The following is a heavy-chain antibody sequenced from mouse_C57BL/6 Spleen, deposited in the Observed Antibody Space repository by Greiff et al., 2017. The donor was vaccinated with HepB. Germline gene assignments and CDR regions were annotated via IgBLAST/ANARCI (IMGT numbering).Heavy chain of an antibody. J-gene: IGHJ3*01. CDR1: GYSITSGYY. V-gene: IGHV3-6*01. D-gene: IGHD1-1*01. CDR3: ARESSFLAY. CDR2: ISYDGSN. Sequence: VQLQQSGPGLVKPSQSLSLTCSVTGYSITSGYYWNWIRQFPGNKLEWMGYISYDGSNNYNPSLKNRISITRDTSKNQFFLKLNSVTTEDTATYYCARESSFLAYWGQGTLVTVSA.